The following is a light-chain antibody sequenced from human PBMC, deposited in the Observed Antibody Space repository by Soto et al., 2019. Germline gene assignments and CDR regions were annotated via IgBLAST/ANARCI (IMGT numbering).Light chain of an antibody. CDR2: GAS. J-gene: IGKJ1*01. V-gene: IGKV3-15*01. CDR3: QHYNNWPPWT. CDR1: QSVSNN. Sequence: EIVMTHSPATLSVSPGERATLSCRASQSVSNNLAWYQQKPGQAPRLLIYGASTRATCIPARFSGSGSGTEFTITISSLQSEDFAVYYCQHYNNWPPWTFGQGTKVEIK.